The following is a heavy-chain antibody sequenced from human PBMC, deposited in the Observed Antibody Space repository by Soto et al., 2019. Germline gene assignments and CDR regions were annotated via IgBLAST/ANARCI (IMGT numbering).Heavy chain of an antibody. D-gene: IGHD6-13*01. CDR2: IYYSGST. V-gene: IGHV4-59*08. J-gene: IGHJ6*03. CDR1: GGSISSYY. Sequence: QVQLQESGPGLVKPSETLSLTCTVSGGSISSYYWSWIRQPPGKGLEWIGYIYYSGSTNYNPSLKRRITLTVAPSKNQVSLELSSVTAPDTAVYYCARRNLGIAAAALYYYDIDVWGKGTTVTVSS. CDR3: ARRNLGIAAAALYYYDIDV.